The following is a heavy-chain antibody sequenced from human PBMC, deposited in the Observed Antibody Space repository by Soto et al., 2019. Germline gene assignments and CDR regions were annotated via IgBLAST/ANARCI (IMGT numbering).Heavy chain of an antibody. CDR2: IYYSGST. Sequence: QVQLQGSGPGLVKPSETLSLTCTVSGDSISGYYWNWIRQPPGKGLEWIGYIYYSGSTNYNPSLKSRVTISVDTSKNQFSLKLKSLTAADTAVYYCARRGGGLVYFDYWGQGTQVTVSS. CDR1: GDSISGYY. V-gene: IGHV4-59*08. J-gene: IGHJ4*02. D-gene: IGHD6-19*01. CDR3: ARRGGGLVYFDY.